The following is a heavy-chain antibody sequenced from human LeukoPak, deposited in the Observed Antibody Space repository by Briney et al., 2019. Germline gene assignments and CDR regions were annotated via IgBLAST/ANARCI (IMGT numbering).Heavy chain of an antibody. J-gene: IGHJ4*02. CDR1: GGSFSGYY. CDR2: INHSGST. D-gene: IGHD6-19*01. Sequence: SETLSLTCAVYGGSFSGYYWSWIRQPPGKGLGWIGEINHSGSTNYNPYLKSRVTISVDTSKNQFSLKLSSVTAADTAVYYCASGAVAGRNYWGQGTLVTVSS. CDR3: ASGAVAGRNY. V-gene: IGHV4-34*01.